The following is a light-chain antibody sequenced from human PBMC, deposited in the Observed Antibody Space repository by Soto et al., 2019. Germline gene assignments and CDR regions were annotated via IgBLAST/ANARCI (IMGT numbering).Light chain of an antibody. J-gene: IGLJ3*02. CDR1: SSDVGSYNL. Sequence: QSALTQPASVSGSPGQSITISCTGTSSDVGSYNLVSWYQQHPGKAPKLMIYEGSKRPSGVSNRFSGSKSGNTASLTISGLQAEDEADYYCQSYDSSSRVFGGGTKLTVL. CDR3: QSYDSSSRV. V-gene: IGLV2-23*01. CDR2: EGS.